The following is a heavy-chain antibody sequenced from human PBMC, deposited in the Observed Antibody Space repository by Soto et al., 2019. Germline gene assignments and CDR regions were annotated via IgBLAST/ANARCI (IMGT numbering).Heavy chain of an antibody. CDR1: CGSFSGYY. D-gene: IGHD1-26*01. J-gene: IGHJ6*02. Sequence: SETLSLTCAVYCGSFSGYYWSWIRQPPGKGLEWIGEINHSGSSNYNPSRKSRVTITVDTTKNQCSLKLRSVTAADTTVNYCARRSSAYYYYGMDVWGQGTTVTVSS. CDR2: INHSGSS. CDR3: ARRSSAYYYYGMDV. V-gene: IGHV4-34*01.